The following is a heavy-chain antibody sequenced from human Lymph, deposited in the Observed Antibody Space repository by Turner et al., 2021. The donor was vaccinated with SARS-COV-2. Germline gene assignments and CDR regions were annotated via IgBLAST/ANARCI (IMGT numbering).Heavy chain of an antibody. V-gene: IGHV1-8*02. Sequence: QVQLVQSGAEVKKPGASVKVSCKAPGYTFTSYDINWVRQATGQGLEWKGWMNPNSGNTGYAQKSQGRVTMTRNTSISTAYMELSSLRSEDTAVYYCARGRYSGGGMDVWGQGTTVTVSS. D-gene: IGHD1-26*01. CDR3: ARGRYSGGGMDV. J-gene: IGHJ6*02. CDR2: MNPNSGNT. CDR1: GYTFTSYD.